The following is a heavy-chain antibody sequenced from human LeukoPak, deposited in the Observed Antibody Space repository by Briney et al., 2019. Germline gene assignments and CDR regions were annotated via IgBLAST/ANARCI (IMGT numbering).Heavy chain of an antibody. CDR3: ARNAPFDY. CDR2: INQDGSEK. Sequence: GGSLRLSCAASGFTYSTYWMSWVRQAPGKGLEWVANINQDGSEKYYVDSVRGRFTISRDNAKNSLYLQMNSLRGEDTAVYYCARNAPFDYWGQRTLVTVSS. CDR1: GFTYSTYW. J-gene: IGHJ4*02. V-gene: IGHV3-7*01.